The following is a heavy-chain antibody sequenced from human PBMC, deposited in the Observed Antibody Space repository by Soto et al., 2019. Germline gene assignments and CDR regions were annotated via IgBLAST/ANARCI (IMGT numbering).Heavy chain of an antibody. Sequence: QVQLVQSGAEVKKPGASVKVSCKASGYTFTSYDINWVRQATGQGLEWMGWMNPNSGNTGYAQKFQGRVTMTRNTSISTAYIALSSLRSEDTAMYYCARGINYYGSGDDAFDIWGQGTMVTVSS. CDR3: ARGINYYGSGDDAFDI. CDR1: GYTFTSYD. V-gene: IGHV1-8*01. D-gene: IGHD3-10*01. CDR2: MNPNSGNT. J-gene: IGHJ3*02.